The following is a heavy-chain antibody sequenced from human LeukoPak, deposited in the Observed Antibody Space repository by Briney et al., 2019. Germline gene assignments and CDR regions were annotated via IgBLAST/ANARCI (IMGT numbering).Heavy chain of an antibody. Sequence: GGSLRLSCAASGFTFSSYSMNWVRQAPGKGLEWVSYISSSSSTIYYADSVKGRFTISRDNAKNSLYLQMNSLRAEDTAVYYCARDDGEGYPPLFDYWGQGTLVTVSS. CDR1: GFTFSSYS. CDR3: ARDDGEGYPPLFDY. CDR2: ISSSSSTI. D-gene: IGHD6-13*01. J-gene: IGHJ4*02. V-gene: IGHV3-48*04.